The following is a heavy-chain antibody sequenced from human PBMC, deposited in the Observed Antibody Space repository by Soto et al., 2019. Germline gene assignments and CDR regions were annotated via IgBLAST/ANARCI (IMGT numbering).Heavy chain of an antibody. D-gene: IGHD3-22*01. J-gene: IGHJ6*02. CDR2: IYPGDSDT. Sequence: PGESLKISCKGSGYSFTSYWIGWVRQMPGKGLEWMGIIYPGDSDTRYSPSFQGQVTISADKSISTAYLQWSSLKASDTAMYYCALSNYDSSGYYHYYYGMDVWGQGTTVTVS. V-gene: IGHV5-51*01. CDR1: GYSFTSYW. CDR3: ALSNYDSSGYYHYYYGMDV.